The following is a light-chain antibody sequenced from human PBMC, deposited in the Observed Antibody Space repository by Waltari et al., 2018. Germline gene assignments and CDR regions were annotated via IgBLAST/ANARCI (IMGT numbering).Light chain of an antibody. V-gene: IGLV2-23*01. Sequence: QSALTQPASVSGSPGQTITISCTGTSRDVGTYNLVSWHQPHPGKAPTLIIYEDIKLPSGVSHRFSGSKSGNTASLTISGLQAEDEADYYCCSYAPTNSYVFGTGTKVTVL. J-gene: IGLJ1*01. CDR1: SRDVGTYNL. CDR3: CSYAPTNSYV. CDR2: EDI.